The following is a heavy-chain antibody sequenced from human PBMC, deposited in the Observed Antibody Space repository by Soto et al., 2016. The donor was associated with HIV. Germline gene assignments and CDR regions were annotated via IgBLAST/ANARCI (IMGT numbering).Heavy chain of an antibody. D-gene: IGHD5-12*01. CDR3: TREPRPRGPFDI. CDR2: ISSTSTYI. CDR1: GFTFSEYS. J-gene: IGHJ3*02. Sequence: EVQLVESGGGLVKPGESLRLSCAASGFTFSEYSMNWVRQAPGKGLEWISYISSTSTYIYDADSVKGRFTTSRDNAKKLVYLQMNSLRVEDTAVYYCTREPRPRGPFDIWGRGTMVTVSS. V-gene: IGHV3-21*04.